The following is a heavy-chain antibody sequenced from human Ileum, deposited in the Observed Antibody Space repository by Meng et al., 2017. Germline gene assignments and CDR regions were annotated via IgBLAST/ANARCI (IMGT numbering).Heavy chain of an antibody. CDR2: INADGSTI. D-gene: IGHD3-16*02. CDR3: ATAGAYRFDY. V-gene: IGHV3-74*01. J-gene: IGHJ4*02. Sequence: VQLMESGGGLVQSGGSLSPSCAASGFTFSSYWIHWVRQAPGQGLVWVSRINADGSTIDYADSVKGRFTISRDNAKNTLYLQMNSLRAEDTAVYYCATAGAYRFDYWGQGTLVTVSS. CDR1: GFTFSSYW.